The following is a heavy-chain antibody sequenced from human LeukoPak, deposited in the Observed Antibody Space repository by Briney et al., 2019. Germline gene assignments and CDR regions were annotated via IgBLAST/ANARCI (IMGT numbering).Heavy chain of an antibody. CDR3: ARSSTAMGISYY. J-gene: IGHJ4*02. V-gene: IGHV4-30-2*01. CDR2: IYHSGST. D-gene: IGHD2-2*01. Sequence: PSQTLSLTCTVSGGSISSGGYSWSWIRQPPGKGLEWIGYIYHSGSTYYNPSLKSRVTISVDRSKNQFSLKLSSVTAADTAVYYCARSSTAMGISYYWGQGTLVTVSS. CDR1: GGSISSGGYS.